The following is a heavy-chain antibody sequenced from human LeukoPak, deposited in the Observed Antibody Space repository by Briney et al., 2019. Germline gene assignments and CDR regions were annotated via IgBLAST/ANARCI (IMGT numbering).Heavy chain of an antibody. CDR1: GFTFSSYG. D-gene: IGHD3-22*01. CDR3: AKDLRHYYDSSGNIDY. CDR2: ISYDGSNK. J-gene: IGHJ4*02. Sequence: GGSLRLSCAASGFTFSSYGMHWVRQAPGKGLEWVAFISYDGSNKYYADSVKGRFTISRDNSKNTLYLQMNSLRAEDTAVYYCAKDLRHYYDSSGNIDYWGQGTLVTVSS. V-gene: IGHV3-30*18.